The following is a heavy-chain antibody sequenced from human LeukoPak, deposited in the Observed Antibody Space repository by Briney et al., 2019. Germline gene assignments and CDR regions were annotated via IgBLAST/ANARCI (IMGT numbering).Heavy chain of an antibody. D-gene: IGHD2-15*01. CDR2: IKEDGSEE. J-gene: IGHJ4*02. V-gene: IGHV3-7*03. CDR3: AGGAGWLSDY. CDR1: GFIFSNYA. Sequence: GASLRLSCAASGFIFSNYAMYWVRQAPGKGLEWVALIKEDGSEELYDGSVEGRFTISRDSGKNSLYLQMNSLRAEDTAVYYCAGGAGWLSDYWGQGTLVTVSS.